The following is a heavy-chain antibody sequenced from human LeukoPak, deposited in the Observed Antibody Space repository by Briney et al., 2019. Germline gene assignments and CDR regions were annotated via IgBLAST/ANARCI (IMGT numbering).Heavy chain of an antibody. CDR3: ARDGGSCLDY. V-gene: IGHV3-21*01. J-gene: IGHJ4*02. CDR2: ISTWSSYI. Sequence: GGPLRLSCAASGFSFSSYSMNWVRQAPGKGLEWVSSISTWSSYIHYADSVKGRFTISRDNAKTALYLQMNSLRAEDTGIYYCARDGGSCLDYWGQGTLVTVSS. CDR1: GFSFSSYS. D-gene: IGHD1-26*01.